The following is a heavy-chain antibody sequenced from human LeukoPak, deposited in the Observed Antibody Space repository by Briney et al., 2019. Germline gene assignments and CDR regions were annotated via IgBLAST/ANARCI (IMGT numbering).Heavy chain of an antibody. V-gene: IGHV3-73*01. CDR3: AKEFSGYGFDY. CDR2: IRSKANSYAT. J-gene: IGHJ4*02. D-gene: IGHD5-12*01. Sequence: GGSLRLSCAASGFTFSGSAMHWVRQASGKGLEWVGRIRSKANSYATAYAASVKGRFTISRDNSKNTVYLQMNSLRTEETAVYYCAKEFSGYGFDYWGQGTLVTVSS. CDR1: GFTFSGSA.